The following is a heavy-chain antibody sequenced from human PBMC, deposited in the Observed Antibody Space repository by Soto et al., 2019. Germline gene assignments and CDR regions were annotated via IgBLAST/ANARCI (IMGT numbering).Heavy chain of an antibody. D-gene: IGHD2-2*01. Sequence: QVQLVESGGGVVQPGRSLRLSCAASGFTFSSYGMHWVRQAPGKGLEWVAVISYDGSNKYYADSVKGRFTISRDNSKNALYLQMNSLRADDTAVYYCAKDPRRYCSSTSRQRFDYWGQGTLVTVSS. CDR3: AKDPRRYCSSTSRQRFDY. CDR2: ISYDGSNK. V-gene: IGHV3-30*18. CDR1: GFTFSSYG. J-gene: IGHJ4*02.